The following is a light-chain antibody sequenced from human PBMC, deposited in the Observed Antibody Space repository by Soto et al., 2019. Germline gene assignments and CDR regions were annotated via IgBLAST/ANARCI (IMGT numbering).Light chain of an antibody. Sequence: DIQMTQSPSTLSASVGDTVIITCRASQNIRTWLAWYQQKPGKVPNLLIYKASSLEVGVPSRFSGSGSGTEFTLTISSLQPDDFATYYCQQYNSYSLFTFGPGTKVDIK. J-gene: IGKJ3*01. CDR1: QNIRTW. V-gene: IGKV1-5*03. CDR3: QQYNSYSLFT. CDR2: KAS.